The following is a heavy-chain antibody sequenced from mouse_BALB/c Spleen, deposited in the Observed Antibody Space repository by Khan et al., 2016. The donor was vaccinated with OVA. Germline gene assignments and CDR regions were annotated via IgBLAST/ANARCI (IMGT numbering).Heavy chain of an antibody. CDR3: ARQPYYHYDVRDY. D-gene: IGHD2-10*01. CDR2: IWSDGST. Sequence: QVQLKESGPGLVAPSQSLSITCTISGFSLTNYGVHWVRLPPGKGLEWLVVIWSDGSTTYTSALKSRLSISKDNSKSPVFLQMNSLPTDDTAMYYCARQPYYHYDVRDYWGQGTSVTVSS. J-gene: IGHJ4*01. CDR1: GFSLTNYG. V-gene: IGHV2-6-1*01.